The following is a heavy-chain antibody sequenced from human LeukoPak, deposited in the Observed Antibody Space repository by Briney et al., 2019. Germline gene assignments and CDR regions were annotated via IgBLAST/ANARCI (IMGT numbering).Heavy chain of an antibody. Sequence: PGGSLRLSCAASGFTFSSYGMHWVRQAPGKGLEWVAVIWYNGSNKYYADSVKGRFTISRDNSKNTLYLQMNSLRAEDTAVYYCAKDSYYDSSGYYRWGQGTLVTVSS. CDR3: AKDSYYDSSGYYR. CDR2: IWYNGSNK. D-gene: IGHD3-22*01. J-gene: IGHJ4*02. V-gene: IGHV3-33*06. CDR1: GFTFSSYG.